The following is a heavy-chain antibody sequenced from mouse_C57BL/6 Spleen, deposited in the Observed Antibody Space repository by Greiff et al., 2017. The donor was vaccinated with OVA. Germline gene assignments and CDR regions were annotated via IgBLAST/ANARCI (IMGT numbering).Heavy chain of an antibody. V-gene: IGHV1-50*01. CDR2: IDPSDSYT. Sequence: VQLQQSGAELVKPGASVKLSCKASGYTFTSYWMQWVKQRPGQGLEWIGEIDPSDSYTNYNQKFKGKATLTVDTSSSTAYMQLSSLTSEDSAVYYCARWGDYGNAMDYWGQGTSVTVSS. J-gene: IGHJ4*01. D-gene: IGHD2-4*01. CDR1: GYTFTSYW. CDR3: ARWGDYGNAMDY.